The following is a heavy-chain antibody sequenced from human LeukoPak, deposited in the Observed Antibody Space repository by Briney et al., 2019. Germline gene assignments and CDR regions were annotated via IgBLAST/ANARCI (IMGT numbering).Heavy chain of an antibody. D-gene: IGHD1-14*01. CDR2: IIPIFGTA. Sequence: GASVKVSCKASGGTFSSYAISWVRQAPGQGLEWMGGIIPIFGTANYAQKFQGRVTITADKSTSTAYMELSSLRSEDTAVYYCAGPTTGVSDALDIWGQGTMVTVSS. J-gene: IGHJ3*02. CDR3: AGPTTGVSDALDI. V-gene: IGHV1-69*06. CDR1: GGTFSSYA.